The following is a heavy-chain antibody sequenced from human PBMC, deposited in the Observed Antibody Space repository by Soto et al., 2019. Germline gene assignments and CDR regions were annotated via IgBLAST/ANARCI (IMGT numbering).Heavy chain of an antibody. Sequence: GGSLRLSCAASGFTVSSNYMNWVRQAPGKGLEWVSVIYSGGSTNYADSVKGRFTISRDNSKNTLYLQMNSLRAEDTAVYYCVKGEYYYDSSGYYPFDDWGQGTRVTVSS. CDR2: IYSGGST. J-gene: IGHJ4*02. V-gene: IGHV3-66*01. CDR3: VKGEYYYDSSGYYPFDD. CDR1: GFTVSSNY. D-gene: IGHD3-22*01.